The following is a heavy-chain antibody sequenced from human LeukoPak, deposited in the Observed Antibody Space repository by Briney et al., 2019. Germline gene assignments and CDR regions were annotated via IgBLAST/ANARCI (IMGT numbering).Heavy chain of an antibody. CDR3: AKVEGYSLLGLGTYYYYGMDV. CDR2: ISGSGGST. V-gene: IGHV3-23*01. J-gene: IGHJ6*02. D-gene: IGHD5-18*01. CDR1: GFTFSSYA. Sequence: PGGSLRLSCAASGFTFSSYAMSWVRQAPGKGLEWVSAISGSGGSTYYADSVKGRFTISRDNSKNTLYLQMNSLRAEDTAVYYCAKVEGYSLLGLGTYYYYGMDVWGQGTTVTVSS.